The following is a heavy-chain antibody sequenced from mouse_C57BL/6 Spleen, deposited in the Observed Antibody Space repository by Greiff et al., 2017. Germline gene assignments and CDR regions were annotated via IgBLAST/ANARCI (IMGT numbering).Heavy chain of an antibody. D-gene: IGHD1-1*01. V-gene: IGHV1-52*01. CDR3: ARDYYGSRGYFDV. CDR2: IDPSDSET. J-gene: IGHJ1*03. Sequence: QQSCKASGYTFTSYWMHWVKQRPIQGLEWIGNIDPSDSETHYNQKFKDKATLTVDKSSSTAYMQLSSLTSEDSAVYYCARDYYGSRGYFDVWGTGTTVTVSS. CDR1: GYTFTSYW.